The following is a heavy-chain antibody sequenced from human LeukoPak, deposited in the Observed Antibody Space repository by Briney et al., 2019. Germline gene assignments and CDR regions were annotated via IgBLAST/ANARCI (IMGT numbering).Heavy chain of an antibody. V-gene: IGHV3-30-3*01. CDR3: ARDPVVPAALFDY. CDR1: GFTFSSYA. Sequence: GGSLRLSCAASGFTFSSYAMHWVRQAPGKGLEWVAVISYDGSNKYYADSVKGRFTISRDNSKNTLYLQMNSLRAEDTAVYYCARDPVVPAALFDYWGQGTLVTVSS. D-gene: IGHD2-2*01. CDR2: ISYDGSNK. J-gene: IGHJ4*02.